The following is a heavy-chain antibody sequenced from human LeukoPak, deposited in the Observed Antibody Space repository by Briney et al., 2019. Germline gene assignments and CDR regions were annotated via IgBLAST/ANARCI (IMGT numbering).Heavy chain of an antibody. CDR3: ARVGCSGGSCYVGDDY. CDR1: GGSISSSSYY. V-gene: IGHV4-39*07. J-gene: IGHJ4*02. D-gene: IGHD2-15*01. CDR2: INHSGST. Sequence: SETLSLTCTVSGGSISSSSYYWSWIRQPPGKGLEWIGEINHSGSTNYNPSLKSRVTISVDTSKNQFSLKLSSVTAADTAVYYCARVGCSGGSCYVGDDYWGQGTLVTVSS.